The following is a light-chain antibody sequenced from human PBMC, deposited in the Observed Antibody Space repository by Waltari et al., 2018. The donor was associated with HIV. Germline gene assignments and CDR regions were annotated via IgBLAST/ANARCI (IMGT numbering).Light chain of an antibody. Sequence: ELMMTQSPVTLSVSPGDTATLSCRSRQRVTTTFTRYQQKPGQTPRLLFYDASTRATGVPARFSGGGPETEFTLTITSLPSEDFAVYYCQQCNNWPLAYTFGQGTKLEIK. J-gene: IGKJ2*01. CDR3: QQCNNWPLAYT. CDR2: DAS. V-gene: IGKV3-15*01. CDR1: QRVTTT.